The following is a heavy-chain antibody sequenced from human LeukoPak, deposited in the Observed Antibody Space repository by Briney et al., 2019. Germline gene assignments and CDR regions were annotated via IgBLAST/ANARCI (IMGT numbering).Heavy chain of an antibody. CDR1: GFTFSSYS. Sequence: PGGSLRLSCAASGFTFSSYSMNWVRQAPGKGLVWVSRITSDGSSTSYADSVKGRFTISRDNARNTLYLQMNSLRAEDTAVYYCAKVLFDSSGYYGRDALDIWGQGTMVTVSS. CDR3: AKVLFDSSGYYGRDALDI. V-gene: IGHV3-74*01. J-gene: IGHJ3*02. D-gene: IGHD3-22*01. CDR2: ITSDGSST.